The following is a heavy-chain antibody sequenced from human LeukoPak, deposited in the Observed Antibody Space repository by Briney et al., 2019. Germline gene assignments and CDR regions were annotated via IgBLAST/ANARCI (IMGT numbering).Heavy chain of an antibody. Sequence: SQTLPLTPPISPDSASSNSAACNSIRQSPSTPLEWLARTHYSSTRSNDYAVSVKSRITINPDTSKNQFSLQLNSVTPEDTAVYYCARGEYDILTGYYPTGFDYWGQGTLVTVSS. CDR2: THYSSTRSN. D-gene: IGHD3-9*01. CDR1: PDSASSNSAA. V-gene: IGHV6-1*01. CDR3: ARGEYDILTGYYPTGFDY. J-gene: IGHJ4*02.